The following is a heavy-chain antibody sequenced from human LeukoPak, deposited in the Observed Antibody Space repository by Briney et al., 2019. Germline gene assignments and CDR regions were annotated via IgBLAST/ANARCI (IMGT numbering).Heavy chain of an antibody. D-gene: IGHD1-26*01. J-gene: IGHJ4*02. CDR3: ARALREYGGATIKYYFDY. CDR2: MNPNSGNT. V-gene: IGHV1-8*03. Sequence: ASVKVSCKASGYTFTGYFMHWVRQSTGQGLEWMGWMNPNSGNTGYAQKFQGRVTITRNTSISTAYMELSSLRSEDTAVYYCARALREYGGATIKYYFDYWGQGTLVTVSS. CDR1: GYTFTGYF.